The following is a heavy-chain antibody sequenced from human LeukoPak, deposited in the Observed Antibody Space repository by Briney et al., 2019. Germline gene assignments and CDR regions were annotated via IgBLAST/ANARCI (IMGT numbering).Heavy chain of an antibody. V-gene: IGHV4-59*12. D-gene: IGHD5-24*01. CDR2: IYYSGST. J-gene: IGHJ4*02. CDR1: GGSLSRYY. CDR3: ASGMATITPFDY. Sequence: SQSLSLTCAVSGGSLSRYYWSGIRHPPAKGLGWVGYIYYSGSTNYNPSLKSRVTISVDTSKNQFSLTLSSVTAADTAVYYCASGMATITPFDYWGQGTLVTVSS.